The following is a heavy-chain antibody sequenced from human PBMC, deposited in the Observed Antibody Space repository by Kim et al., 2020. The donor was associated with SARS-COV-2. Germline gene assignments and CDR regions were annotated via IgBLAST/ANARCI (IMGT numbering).Heavy chain of an antibody. J-gene: IGHJ4*02. CDR2: ISSNGGST. CDR3: VRPYSSSWSSLDY. Sequence: GGSLRLSCSASGFTFSSYAMHWVRQAPGKGLEYVSAISSNGGSTYYADSVKGRFTISRDNSKNTLYLQMSSLRAEDTAVYYCVRPYSSSWSSLDYWGQGTLVTVSS. V-gene: IGHV3-64D*06. D-gene: IGHD6-13*01. CDR1: GFTFSSYA.